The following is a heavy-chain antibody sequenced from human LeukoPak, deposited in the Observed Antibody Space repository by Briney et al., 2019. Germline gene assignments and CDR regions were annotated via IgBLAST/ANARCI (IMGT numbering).Heavy chain of an antibody. Sequence: SETLSLTCTVSGGSISSYYWSWIRQPPGKGLEWIGYIYYSGSTNYNPSLKSRVTISVDTSKNQFSLKLSSVTAADTAVYYCARESPGGATSTRFDYWGQGTLVTVSS. CDR3: ARESPGGATSTRFDY. CDR1: GGSISSYY. D-gene: IGHD1-26*01. CDR2: IYYSGST. J-gene: IGHJ4*02. V-gene: IGHV4-59*12.